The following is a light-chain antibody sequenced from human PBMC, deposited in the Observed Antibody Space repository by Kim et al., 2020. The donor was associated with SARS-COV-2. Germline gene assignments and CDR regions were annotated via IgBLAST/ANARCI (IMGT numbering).Light chain of an antibody. CDR3: KSRDSSGNVV. J-gene: IGLJ2*01. CDR1: SLRIYY. V-gene: IGLV3-19*01. CDR2: GKN. Sequence: SSELTQDPAVSVALGQTVRITCQGDSLRIYYASWYQQKPGQAPVLVIYGKNNRPSGIPDQFSGSSSGNTASLTITGAQADDESDYYCKSRDSSGNVVFGGGTQLTVL.